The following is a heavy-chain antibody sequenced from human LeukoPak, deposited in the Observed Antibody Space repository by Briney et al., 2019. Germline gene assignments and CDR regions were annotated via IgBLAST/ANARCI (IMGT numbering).Heavy chain of an antibody. CDR1: GYTFTSYG. V-gene: IGHV1-18*01. J-gene: IGHJ4*02. Sequence: GASVKVSCKASGYTFTSYGISWVRQAPGQGLEWMGWISAYNGNTNYAQKLQGRVTMTTDTSTSTAYMELRSLRSDDTAVYYCARSITIFGVVIIYVGQPPDYWGQGTLVTVSS. CDR2: ISAYNGNT. CDR3: ARSITIFGVVIIYVGQPPDY. D-gene: IGHD3-3*01.